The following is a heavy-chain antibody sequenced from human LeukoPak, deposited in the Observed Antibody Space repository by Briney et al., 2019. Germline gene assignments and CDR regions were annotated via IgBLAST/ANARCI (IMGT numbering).Heavy chain of an antibody. Sequence: SETLSLTCTVSGGSISSSSYYWGWIRQPPGKGLEWIGSIYPSGSTYYYPSLKSRVTISLDTSKNQFSLKLSSVTAADTAVYYCARAYFSSWYMNWFDPWGQGTLVTVSS. CDR2: IYPSGST. CDR3: ARAYFSSWYMNWFDP. CDR1: GGSISSSSYY. D-gene: IGHD6-13*01. V-gene: IGHV4-39*07. J-gene: IGHJ5*02.